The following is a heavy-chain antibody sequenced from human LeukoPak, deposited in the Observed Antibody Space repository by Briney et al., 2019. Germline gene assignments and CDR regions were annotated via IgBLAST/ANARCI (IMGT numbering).Heavy chain of an antibody. J-gene: IGHJ4*02. CDR1: GFTFSSYG. CDR2: IRYDGSNK. Sequence: GGSLRLSCAASGFTFSSYGMHWVRQAPGKGLEWVAFIRYDGSNKYYADSVKGRFTISRDNSKNTLYLQMNSLRAEDTAVYYCAKSPGVQLYKYYFDYWGQGTLVTVSS. D-gene: IGHD5-18*01. CDR3: AKSPGVQLYKYYFDY. V-gene: IGHV3-30*02.